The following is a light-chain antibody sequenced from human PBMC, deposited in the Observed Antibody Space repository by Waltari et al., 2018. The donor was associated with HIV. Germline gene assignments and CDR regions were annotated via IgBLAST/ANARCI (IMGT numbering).Light chain of an antibody. J-gene: IGLJ2*01. Sequence: SYDLTQPLSVSVALGQTATITCGGNNIGRQNVCWYQQRPGQAPVLFIYRDNTRPAGIPERFSGSNSGNTATLTIRRAQAGDEADYYCQVRVSNSVVFGGGTNLTVL. CDR3: QVRVSNSVV. V-gene: IGLV3-9*01. CDR1: NIGRQN. CDR2: RDN.